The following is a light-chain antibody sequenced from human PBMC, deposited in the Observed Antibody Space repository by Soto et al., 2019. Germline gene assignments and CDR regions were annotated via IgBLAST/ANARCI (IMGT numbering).Light chain of an antibody. J-gene: IGKJ1*01. CDR3: QQYDNWPPWT. Sequence: IVMTQSPATLSVSPGERATLSCRASQSVSSKLAWYQQKPGQAPRLLIHGAYTRATGIPARFSGSGSGTEFTLTISSLQSEDFAVYYCQQYDNWPPWTFGQETKVEIK. V-gene: IGKV3-15*01. CDR1: QSVSSK. CDR2: GAY.